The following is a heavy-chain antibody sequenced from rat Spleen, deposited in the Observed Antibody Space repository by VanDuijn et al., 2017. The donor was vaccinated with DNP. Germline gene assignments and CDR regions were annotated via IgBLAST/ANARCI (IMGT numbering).Heavy chain of an antibody. CDR1: GFTFSNYG. V-gene: IGHV5-27*01. CDR2: ITNSGGST. Sequence: EVQLVESGGGLLQPGRSLKLSCAASGFTFSNYGMAWVRQAPTKGLEWVASITNSGGSTYYRDSVKGRFTISRDNAKSTLYLQMDSLRSEDTATYYCTTGFAYWGQGTLVTVSS. CDR3: TTGFAY. J-gene: IGHJ3*01.